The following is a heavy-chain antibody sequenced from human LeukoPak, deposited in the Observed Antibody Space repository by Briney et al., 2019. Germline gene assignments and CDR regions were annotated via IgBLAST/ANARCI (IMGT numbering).Heavy chain of an antibody. CDR2: IYYSGST. CDR3: ARHFIAVADTADY. CDR1: GGSISSNSYY. Sequence: PSETLSLTCSVSGGSISSNSYYWGWIRQPPGKGLEWIGSIYYSGSTYYNPSLKSRVTISVDTSKNQFSLKLSSVTAADTALYYCARHFIAVADTADYWGQGTLVTVSS. D-gene: IGHD6-19*01. J-gene: IGHJ4*02. V-gene: IGHV4-39*01.